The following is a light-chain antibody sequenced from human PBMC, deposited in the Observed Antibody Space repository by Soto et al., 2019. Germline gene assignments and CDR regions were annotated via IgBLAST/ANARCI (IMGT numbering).Light chain of an antibody. CDR1: QSVSSSY. V-gene: IGKV3-20*01. CDR2: GAS. CDR3: QQYGSSPMYT. J-gene: IGKJ2*01. Sequence: EIVLTQSPGTLSLSPGERATLSCSASQSVSSSYLAWYQQKPGQAPRLLIYGASSRATGIPDRFSGSGSGTDCTITISRLEPEDFAVYYCQQYGSSPMYTFGQGTKLEIK.